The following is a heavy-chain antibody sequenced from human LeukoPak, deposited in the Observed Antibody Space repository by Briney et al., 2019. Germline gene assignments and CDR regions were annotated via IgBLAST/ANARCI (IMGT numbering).Heavy chain of an antibody. Sequence: GGSLRLSCAASGFTVSSNYMSWVRQAPGKGLEWVSVIYSGGSTYYADSVKGRFTISRDDSKNTLCPQMNSLRAEDTAVYYCARDRLSSSSWYAPFDYWGQGTLVTVSS. V-gene: IGHV3-66*02. CDR1: GFTVSSNY. J-gene: IGHJ4*02. CDR2: IYSGGST. CDR3: ARDRLSSSSWYAPFDY. D-gene: IGHD6-13*01.